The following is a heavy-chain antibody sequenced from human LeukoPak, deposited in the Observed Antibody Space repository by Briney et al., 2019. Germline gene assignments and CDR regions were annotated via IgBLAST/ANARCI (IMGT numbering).Heavy chain of an antibody. CDR1: GYTFTSYD. Sequence: ASVKVSCKASGYTFTSYDINWVRQATGQGLEWMGWMNPNSGNTGYAQKFQGRVTKTRNTSISTAYMELSSLRSEDTAVYYCVRMVRGVMSPRRYYFDYWGQGTLVTISS. V-gene: IGHV1-8*01. D-gene: IGHD3-10*01. CDR2: MNPNSGNT. J-gene: IGHJ4*02. CDR3: VRMVRGVMSPRRYYFDY.